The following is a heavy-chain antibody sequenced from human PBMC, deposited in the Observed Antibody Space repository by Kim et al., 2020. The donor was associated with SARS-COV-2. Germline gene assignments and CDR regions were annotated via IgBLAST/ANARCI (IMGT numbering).Heavy chain of an antibody. J-gene: IGHJ5*02. CDR2: FNHSGST. CDR3: ARGRSVAGPRGWFDP. CDR1: GGSFSGYY. Sequence: SETLSLTCAVYGGSFSGYYWSWIRQPPGKGLEWIGEFNHSGSTNYNPSLKSRVTISVDTSKNQFSLKLSSVTAADTAVYYCARGRSVAGPRGWFDPWGQGTLVTVSS. D-gene: IGHD6-19*01. V-gene: IGHV4-34*01.